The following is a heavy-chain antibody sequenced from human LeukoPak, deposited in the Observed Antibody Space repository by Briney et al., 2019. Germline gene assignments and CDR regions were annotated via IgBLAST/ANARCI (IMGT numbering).Heavy chain of an antibody. D-gene: IGHD3-10*01. J-gene: IGHJ4*02. V-gene: IGHV3-13*01. CDR1: GFTFSSYD. CDR3: ARVAHYGSGSYYNY. CDR2: IGTAGDT. Sequence: PGGSLRLSCAASGFTFSSYDMHWVRQATGKGLEWVSAIGTAGDTYYPGSVKGRFTISRENAKNSLYLQMNSLRAGDTAVYYCARVAHYGSGSYYNYWGQGTLVTVSS.